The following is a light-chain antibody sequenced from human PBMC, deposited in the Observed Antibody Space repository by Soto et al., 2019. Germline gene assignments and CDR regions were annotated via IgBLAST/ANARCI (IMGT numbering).Light chain of an antibody. CDR2: GAS. Sequence: EIVMTQSPATLSVSPGERATLYCRASQSVSSNLAWYQQKPGQAPRLLIYGASTRATGIPARFSGSGSGTDFTLTISRLEPEDFAVYYCQQYGSSPWTFGQGTKVDI. CDR3: QQYGSSPWT. J-gene: IGKJ1*01. CDR1: QSVSSN. V-gene: IGKV3-15*01.